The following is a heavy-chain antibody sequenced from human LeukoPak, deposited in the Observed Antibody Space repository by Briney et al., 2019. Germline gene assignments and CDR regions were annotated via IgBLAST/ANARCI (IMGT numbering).Heavy chain of an antibody. J-gene: IGHJ4*02. CDR3: AKKAQYNGNYPLDY. CDR2: VNSDGSAT. V-gene: IGHV3-74*01. CDR1: GFIFTKYW. D-gene: IGHD1-26*01. Sequence: GGSLRLSCAASGFIFTKYWMHWVRQAPGKGLVWVSHVNSDGSATSYADSVKGRFTISRDNAKNTVYLHMNSLRAEDTALYFCAKKAQYNGNYPLDYWGQGTLVTVSS.